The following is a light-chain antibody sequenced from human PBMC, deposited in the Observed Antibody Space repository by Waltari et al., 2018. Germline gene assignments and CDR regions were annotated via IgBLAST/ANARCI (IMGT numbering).Light chain of an antibody. J-gene: IGKJ4*01. CDR1: QRVDIY. CDR3: QQRRNWPLT. V-gene: IGKV3-11*01. Sequence: EIVLTQSPATLSLSPGERATLSCRASQRVDIYLAWYQQRPGQAPRLLIYDTSNRATDIPARFSGSGSETDFSLTISSLEPEDFAVYYCQQRRNWPLTFGGGTKVEIK. CDR2: DTS.